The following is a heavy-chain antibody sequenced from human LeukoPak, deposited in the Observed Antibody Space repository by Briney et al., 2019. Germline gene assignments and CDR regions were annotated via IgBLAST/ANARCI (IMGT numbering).Heavy chain of an antibody. CDR3: ARSKAGGY. J-gene: IGHJ4*02. V-gene: IGHV3-7*01. D-gene: IGHD3-10*01. CDR1: GSTFNKYW. CDR2: VNQDGTEK. Sequence: GSLRLSCGASGSTFNKYWKTWVRQPPGKGVVWVANVNQDGTEKYYVDSVKGRFNISRDNAKNSLYLHMNSLRAADTAVYYCARSKAGGYWGQGTLVIVST.